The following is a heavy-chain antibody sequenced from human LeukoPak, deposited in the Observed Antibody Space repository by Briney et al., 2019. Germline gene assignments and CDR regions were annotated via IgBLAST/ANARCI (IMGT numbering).Heavy chain of an antibody. V-gene: IGHV4-39*07. CDR3: ARAAAAGTHYYYYMDV. Sequence: SETLSLTCTVSGGSISTSSYYWGWIRQPPGKGLECIGSIYYSGSTYYNPSLKSRVTISVDTSKNQFSLKLSSVTAADTAVYYCARAAAAGTHYYYYMDVWGKGTTVTVSS. CDR2: IYYSGST. J-gene: IGHJ6*03. CDR1: GGSISTSSYY. D-gene: IGHD6-13*01.